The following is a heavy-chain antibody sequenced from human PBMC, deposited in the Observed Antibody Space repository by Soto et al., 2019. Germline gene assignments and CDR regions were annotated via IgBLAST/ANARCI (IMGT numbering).Heavy chain of an antibody. Sequence: ASVKVSCKASGYTFTSYCISWVRQAPGQGLEWMGWISAYNGNTNYAQKLQGRVTMTTDTSTSTAYMELRSLRSDDTAVYYCAREELLGYCSGGSCYWDYGMDVWG. CDR2: ISAYNGNT. CDR3: AREELLGYCSGGSCYWDYGMDV. J-gene: IGHJ6*02. D-gene: IGHD2-15*01. V-gene: IGHV1-18*01. CDR1: GYTFTSYC.